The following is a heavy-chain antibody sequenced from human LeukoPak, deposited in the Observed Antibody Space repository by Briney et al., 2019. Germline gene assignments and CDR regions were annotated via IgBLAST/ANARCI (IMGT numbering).Heavy chain of an antibody. CDR3: ARLYCSSGTCHSGIGTFDY. Sequence: SETLSLTCTVSGGSISSSSYYWGWIRQPPGKGLEWIGSIYYSGNTYYNPSLKSRVTISVDTPKNQFSLKLSSVTAADTAVYYCARLYCSSGTCHSGIGTFDYWGQGTLVTVSS. J-gene: IGHJ4*02. CDR2: IYYSGNT. V-gene: IGHV4-39*01. D-gene: IGHD2-15*01. CDR1: GGSISSSSYY.